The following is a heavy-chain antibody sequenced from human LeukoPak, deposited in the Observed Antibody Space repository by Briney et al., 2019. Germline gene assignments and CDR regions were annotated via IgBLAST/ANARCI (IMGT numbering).Heavy chain of an antibody. CDR1: GFTFSSYA. D-gene: IGHD6-13*01. Sequence: GSLRLSCAASGFTFSSYAMNWVRQTPGKGLEWIGSIYYSGSTYYNPSLKSRVTISVDTSKNQFSLKLSSVTAADTAVYYCAREIHSSSWSNWFDPWGQGTLVTVSS. CDR3: AREIHSSSWSNWFDP. V-gene: IGHV4-39*07. CDR2: IYYSGST. J-gene: IGHJ5*02.